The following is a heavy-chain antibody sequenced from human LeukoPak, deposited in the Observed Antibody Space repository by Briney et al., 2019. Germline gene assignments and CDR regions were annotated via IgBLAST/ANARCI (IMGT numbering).Heavy chain of an antibody. J-gene: IGHJ4*02. Sequence: PGGSLRLSCAASGFTFSSYAMSWVRQAPGKGLEWVSSISGSGGSTYYADSVKGRFTISRDNSKNTLYVQMNSLRAEDTAAYYCARGRGIAATIWGKGTLLTVSS. CDR3: ARGRGIAATI. CDR1: GFTFSSYA. CDR2: ISGSGGST. D-gene: IGHD6-13*01. V-gene: IGHV3-23*01.